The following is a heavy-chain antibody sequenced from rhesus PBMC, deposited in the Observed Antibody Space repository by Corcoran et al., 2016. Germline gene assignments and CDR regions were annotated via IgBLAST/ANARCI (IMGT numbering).Heavy chain of an antibody. CDR1: GYTFTDYY. D-gene: IGHD1-44*02. V-gene: IGHV1-111*02. CDR3: ATRSNVYGSDAFDF. CDR2: VDPEDGEA. Sequence: EVQLVQSGAEVKKPGASVNISCKASGYTFTDYYLHWVRQAPGNGREWMGRVDPEDGEAIHAQKFQYRVTITADTSTDTAYMELSSLRSEDTAVYYCATRSNVYGSDAFDFWGQGLRVTVSS. J-gene: IGHJ3*01.